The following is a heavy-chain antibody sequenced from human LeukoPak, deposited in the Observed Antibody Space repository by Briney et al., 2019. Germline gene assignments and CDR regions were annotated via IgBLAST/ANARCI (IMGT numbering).Heavy chain of an antibody. Sequence: SETLSLTCTVSGGSISSYYWSWIRQPAGKGLEWIGRIYTSGSTNYNPSLKSRVTMSVDTSKNQFSLKLSSVTAADTAVYYCANRYYYVFAFDIWGQGTMVTVSS. CDR3: ANRYYYVFAFDI. V-gene: IGHV4-4*07. J-gene: IGHJ3*02. CDR1: GGSISSYY. CDR2: IYTSGST. D-gene: IGHD3-22*01.